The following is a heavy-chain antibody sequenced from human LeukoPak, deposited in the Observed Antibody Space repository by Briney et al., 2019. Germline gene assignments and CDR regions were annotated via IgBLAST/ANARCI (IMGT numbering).Heavy chain of an antibody. Sequence: PGGSLRLSCAASGFTFSSYAMSWVRQAPGKGLEGASAISGSGGSTYYADSVKGRFTISRDNSKNTLYLQMNSLRAEDTAVYYCAKDPRGYCSSTSCPDNWFDPWGQGTLVTVSS. J-gene: IGHJ5*02. D-gene: IGHD2-2*01. CDR3: AKDPRGYCSSTSCPDNWFDP. CDR2: ISGSGGST. CDR1: GFTFSSYA. V-gene: IGHV3-23*01.